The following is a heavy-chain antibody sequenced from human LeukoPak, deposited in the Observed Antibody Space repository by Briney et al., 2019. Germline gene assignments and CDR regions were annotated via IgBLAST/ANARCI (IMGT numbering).Heavy chain of an antibody. CDR1: GFIFSSWA. Sequence: PGGSLRLSWAGAGFIFSSWAMHWVRQAPGKGLEWATMIFYDGSNKYYADSVKGRFTTSRDNSKNTVYLQMDNLRPEDTAVYYCARGTGRGGYNFENWGQGTLVTVSS. CDR2: IFYDGSNK. J-gene: IGHJ4*02. CDR3: ARGTGRGGYNFEN. D-gene: IGHD3-16*01. V-gene: IGHV3-30-3*01.